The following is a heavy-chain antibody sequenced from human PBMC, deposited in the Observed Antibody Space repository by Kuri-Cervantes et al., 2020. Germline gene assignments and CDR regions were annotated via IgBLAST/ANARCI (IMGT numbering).Heavy chain of an antibody. V-gene: IGHV1-2*02. CDR1: GYTFTGYY. CDR3: ARVDSIYTGPYGMDV. Sequence: ASVKVSCKASGYTFTGYYMHWVRQAPGQGLEWMGWTNPNSGGTNYAQKFQGRVTMTRDTSISTAYMELSSLRSEDTAVYYCARVDSIYTGPYGMDVWGQGTTVTVSS. D-gene: IGHD3-16*01. CDR2: TNPNSGGT. J-gene: IGHJ6*02.